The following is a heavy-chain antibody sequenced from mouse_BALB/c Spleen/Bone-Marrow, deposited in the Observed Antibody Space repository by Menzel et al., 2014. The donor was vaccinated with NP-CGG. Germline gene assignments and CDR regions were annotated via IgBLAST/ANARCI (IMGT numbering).Heavy chain of an antibody. V-gene: IGHV5-6-3*01. J-gene: IGHJ2*01. CDR3: ARDYYGSSDY. Sequence: EVQRVESGGGLVQPGGSLKLSCAASGFTFSSYGMSWVRPTPDKRLELVATINSNGGSTYYPNSVKGRFTISRDNAKNTLYLQMSSLKSEDTAMYYCARDYYGSSDYWGQGTTLTVSS. CDR2: INSNGGST. D-gene: IGHD1-1*01. CDR1: GFTFSSYG.